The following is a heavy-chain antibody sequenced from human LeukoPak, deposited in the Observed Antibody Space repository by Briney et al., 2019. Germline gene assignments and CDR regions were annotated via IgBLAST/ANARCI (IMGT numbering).Heavy chain of an antibody. CDR2: IYYSGST. J-gene: IGHJ3*02. V-gene: IGHV4-59*11. Sequence: PSETLSLTCTVSGGSISSHYWGWIRQPPGKGLEWIGYIYYSGSTNYNPSLKSRVTISVDTSKNQFSLKLSSVTAADTAVYYCARDLLSSDAFDIWGQGTMVTVSS. CDR1: GGSISSHY. CDR3: ARDLLSSDAFDI. D-gene: IGHD6-6*01.